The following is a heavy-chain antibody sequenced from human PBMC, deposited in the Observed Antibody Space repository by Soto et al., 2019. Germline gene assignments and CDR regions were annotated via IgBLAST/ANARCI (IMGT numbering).Heavy chain of an antibody. V-gene: IGHV1-46*01. CDR1: GYTFTSYY. CDR2: IDPSGGGT. Sequence: QVQLVQSGAEVKKPGASVKVSCKTSGYTFTSYYMHWVRQAPGQGLEWMGIIDPSGGGTSYAQKFQGRLTMTRDTPTSTVYMGLSSLRSEDTAVYYCARDRVDCSGGNCWRSVEDTWGQGTLVTVSS. CDR3: ARDRVDCSGGNCWRSVEDT. J-gene: IGHJ5*02. D-gene: IGHD2-15*01.